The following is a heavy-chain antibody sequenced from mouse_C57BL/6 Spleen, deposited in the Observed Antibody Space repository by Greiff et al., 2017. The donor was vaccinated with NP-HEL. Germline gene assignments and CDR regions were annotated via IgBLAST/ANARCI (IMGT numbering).Heavy chain of an antibody. Sequence: VQLQQSGAELARPGASVKLSCKASGYTFTSYGISWVKLRTGQGLEWIGEIYPRSGNTYYNEKFKGKATLTADKSSSTAYMELRSLTSEDSAVYFCARWGLPFDYWGQGTTLTVSS. D-gene: IGHD2-4*01. V-gene: IGHV1-81*01. J-gene: IGHJ2*01. CDR2: IYPRSGNT. CDR3: ARWGLPFDY. CDR1: GYTFTSYG.